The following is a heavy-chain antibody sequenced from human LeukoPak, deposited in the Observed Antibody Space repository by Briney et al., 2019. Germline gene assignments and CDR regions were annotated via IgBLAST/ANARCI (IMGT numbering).Heavy chain of an antibody. Sequence: ASVEVSCKASGYTFTGYYMHWVRQAPGQGLEWMGWINPNSGGTNYAQKFQGWVTMTRDTSISTAYMELSRLRSDDTAVYYCARAPPSYGDFPRSWFDPWGQGTLVTVSS. CDR1: GYTFTGYY. J-gene: IGHJ5*02. V-gene: IGHV1-2*04. D-gene: IGHD4-17*01. CDR2: INPNSGGT. CDR3: ARAPPSYGDFPRSWFDP.